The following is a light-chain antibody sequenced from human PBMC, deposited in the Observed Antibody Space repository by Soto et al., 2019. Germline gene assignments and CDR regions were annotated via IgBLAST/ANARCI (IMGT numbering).Light chain of an antibody. CDR2: GTS. Sequence: EIVMTQSPATLSVSPGERVTLSCRASQSVNSNLAWYQQKPGQAPRLLIYGTSTRATGIPGRFSGSGSGTEFTLTISSLQSEDFAVSYCQQYNSWPPNTFGQGTKLEIK. CDR1: QSVNSN. CDR3: QQYNSWPPNT. V-gene: IGKV3-15*01. J-gene: IGKJ2*01.